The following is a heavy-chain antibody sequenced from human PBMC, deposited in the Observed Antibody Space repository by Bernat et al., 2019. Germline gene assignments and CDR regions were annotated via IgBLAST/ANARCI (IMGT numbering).Heavy chain of an antibody. CDR3: ARDMTPAPHMDV. D-gene: IGHD2-2*01. Sequence: EVQLVESGGGLVKPGGSLRLSCAASGFTFGSYSMNWVRQAPGKGLEWVSYISSSSSYIYYADSVKGRFTISRDNAKNSLYLQMNSLRAEDTAVYYCARDMTPAPHMDVWGKGTTVTVSS. V-gene: IGHV3-21*05. J-gene: IGHJ6*03. CDR1: GFTFGSYS. CDR2: ISSSSSYI.